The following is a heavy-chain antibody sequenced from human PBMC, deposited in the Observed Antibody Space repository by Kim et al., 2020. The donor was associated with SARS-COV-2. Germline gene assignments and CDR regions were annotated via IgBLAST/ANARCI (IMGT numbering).Heavy chain of an antibody. CDR2: IWYDGSNK. J-gene: IGHJ6*02. CDR3: ARGLGNPGDYGMGV. Sequence: GGSLRLSCAASGFTFSSYGMHWVRQAPGKGLEWVAVIWYDGSNKYYADSVKGRFTISRDNSKNTLYLQMNSLRAEDTAVYYCARGLGNPGDYGMGVWGQGTTVTGSS. CDR1: GFTFSSYG. V-gene: IGHV3-33*01. D-gene: IGHD3-9*01.